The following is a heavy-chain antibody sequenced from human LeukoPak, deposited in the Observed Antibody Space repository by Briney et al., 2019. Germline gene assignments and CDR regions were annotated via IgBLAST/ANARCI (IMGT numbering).Heavy chain of an antibody. CDR2: IGAYNGNT. D-gene: IGHD2-2*01. Sequence: ASVKVSCKASGYTFTSYGISWVRQAPGQGLEWMGWIGAYNGNTNYAQKLQGRVTMATDTSTSTAYMELRSLRSDDTAVYYCARDLGWRDIVVVPAALLLYYYYGMDVWGQGTTVTVSS. V-gene: IGHV1-18*01. CDR3: ARDLGWRDIVVVPAALLLYYYYGMDV. CDR1: GYTFTSYG. J-gene: IGHJ6*02.